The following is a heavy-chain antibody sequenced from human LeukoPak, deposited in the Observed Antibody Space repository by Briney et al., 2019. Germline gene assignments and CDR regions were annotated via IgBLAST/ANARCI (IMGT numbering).Heavy chain of an antibody. V-gene: IGHV3-15*01. CDR1: GFTFNNYA. D-gene: IGHD1-14*01. CDR3: TTVSRTGGFDY. CDR2: IKSKTDGGTT. J-gene: IGHJ4*02. Sequence: PGGSLRLSCAASGFTFNNYAMSWVRQAPGKGLEWVGRIKSKTDGGTTDYAAPVKGRFTISRDDSKNTLYLQMNSLKTKDTAVYYCTTVSRTGGFDYWGQGTLVTVSS.